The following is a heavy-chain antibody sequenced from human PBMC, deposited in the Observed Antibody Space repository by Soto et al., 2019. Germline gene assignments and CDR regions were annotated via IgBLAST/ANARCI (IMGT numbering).Heavy chain of an antibody. CDR3: ASAHYDFWSGYSPDMGYYYYYMDV. CDR1: GGSISSYY. J-gene: IGHJ6*03. Sequence: SETLSLTCTVSGGSISSYYWSWIRQPPGKGLEWIGYIYYSGSTNYNPSLKSRVTISVDTSKNQFSLKLSSVTAADTAVYYCASAHYDFWSGYSPDMGYYYYYMDVWGKGTTVTSP. D-gene: IGHD3-3*01. CDR2: IYYSGST. V-gene: IGHV4-59*08.